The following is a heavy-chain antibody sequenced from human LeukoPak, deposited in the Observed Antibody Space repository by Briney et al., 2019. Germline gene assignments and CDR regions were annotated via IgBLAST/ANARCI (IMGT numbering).Heavy chain of an antibody. J-gene: IGHJ3*01. D-gene: IGHD6-13*01. V-gene: IGHV3-48*02. CDR1: GFSISNYG. CDR2: IRSDSSTK. Sequence: PGGSLRLSCAGSGFSISNYGMNWVRQAPGKGLEWLSYIRSDSSTKYYADSVEGRFTISRDNAQSSLYLQMNSLSDEDSGVYFCARDYSRWHGDFDVWGQGTMVTVSS. CDR3: ARDYSRWHGDFDV.